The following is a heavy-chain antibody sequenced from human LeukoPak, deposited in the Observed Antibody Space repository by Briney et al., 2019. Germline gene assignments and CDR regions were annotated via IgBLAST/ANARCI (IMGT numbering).Heavy chain of an antibody. J-gene: IGHJ4*02. CDR3: AKQVGLGPNFDY. Sequence: GGSLRLSCAASGFTFSSHPMSWVRQAPGKGLEWVSSISGSGGATYYADSVKGRFTISRDKSKNTQHLQMNSLRAEDTAVYYCAKQVGLGPNFDYWGQGTLVTVSS. CDR2: ISGSGGAT. CDR1: GFTFSSHP. D-gene: IGHD3-16*01. V-gene: IGHV3-23*01.